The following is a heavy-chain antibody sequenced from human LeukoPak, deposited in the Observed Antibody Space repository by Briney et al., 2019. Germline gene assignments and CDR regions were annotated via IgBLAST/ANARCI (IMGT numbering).Heavy chain of an antibody. Sequence: LGASVKVSCKVSGYTLTELSMHWVRQAPGKGLEWMGGFDPEDGETIYAQKFQGRVTTTEDTSTDTAYMELSSLRSEDTAVYYCATYIVVVTAIQYYFDYWGQGTLVTVSS. V-gene: IGHV1-24*01. CDR3: ATYIVVVTAIQYYFDY. J-gene: IGHJ4*02. D-gene: IGHD2-21*02. CDR1: GYTLTELS. CDR2: FDPEDGET.